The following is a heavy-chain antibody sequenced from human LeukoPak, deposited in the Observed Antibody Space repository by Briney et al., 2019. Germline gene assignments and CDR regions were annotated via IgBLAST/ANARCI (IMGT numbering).Heavy chain of an antibody. CDR2: ISGRSSTI. D-gene: IGHD1-26*01. CDR3: ARDRLTSGRYFFDY. V-gene: IGHV3-48*01. CDR1: AFTFSDYS. Sequence: GGSLRLSCAASAFTFSDYSMNWVRQAPGKGLEWISYISGRSSTIYYADSVRGRFTISRDNAKNSMYLQMNSLRAEDTAVYYCARDRLTSGRYFFDYSRQGTLVTVSS. J-gene: IGHJ4*02.